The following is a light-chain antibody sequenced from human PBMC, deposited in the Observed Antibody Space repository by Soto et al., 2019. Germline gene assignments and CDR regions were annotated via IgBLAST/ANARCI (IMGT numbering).Light chain of an antibody. CDR1: SSNIGSNT. Sequence: SVLTQPPSASGTPGQRVTISCSGSSSNIGSNTVNWYQQLPGTAPKLLIYSNKQRPSGVPDRFSGSKSGTSASLAISGLQSEDEADYYCAAWDDSLNGLWVFGGGTKLTVL. CDR2: SNK. J-gene: IGLJ3*02. CDR3: AAWDDSLNGLWV. V-gene: IGLV1-44*01.